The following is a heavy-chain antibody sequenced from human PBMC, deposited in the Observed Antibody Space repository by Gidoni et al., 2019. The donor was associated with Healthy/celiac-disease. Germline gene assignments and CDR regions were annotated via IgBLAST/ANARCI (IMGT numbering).Heavy chain of an antibody. J-gene: IGHJ3*02. D-gene: IGHD3-22*01. CDR3: ARGYYDSSGYQDAFDI. V-gene: IGHV4-59*01. Sequence: QVQLQESGPGLVKPSETLSLTCTVSGGSISSYYWSWIRQPPGKGLEWCGYIYYSGSTNYNPSLKSRVTISVDTSKNQFSLKLSSVTAADTAVYYCARGYYDSSGYQDAFDIWGQGTMVTVSS. CDR1: GGSISSYY. CDR2: IYYSGST.